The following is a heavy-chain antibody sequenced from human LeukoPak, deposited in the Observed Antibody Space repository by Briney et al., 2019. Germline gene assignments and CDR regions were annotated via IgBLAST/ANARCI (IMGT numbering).Heavy chain of an antibody. V-gene: IGHV4-34*01. CDR2: INHGGGT. Sequence: SETLSLTCVVYGESFSGYLWSWIRQPPGKGLEWIGEINHGGGTNFNPSLKSRVSISVDTSKNHFSLKLSSVTAADTAVYYCARRRYSSSWYGRFDPWGQGTLVTVSS. J-gene: IGHJ5*02. CDR1: GESFSGYL. CDR3: ARRRYSSSWYGRFDP. D-gene: IGHD6-13*01.